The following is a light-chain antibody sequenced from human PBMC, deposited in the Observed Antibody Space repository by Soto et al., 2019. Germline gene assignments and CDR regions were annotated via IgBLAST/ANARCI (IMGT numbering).Light chain of an antibody. J-gene: IGKJ1*01. CDR2: GAS. CDR1: QSVSSN. V-gene: IGKV3-15*01. CDR3: QQYKNWPRT. Sequence: EIVMSQSPATLSASPGERATLSCRASQSVSSNLAWYQQKPGQAPRLLIYGASTRATGIPARFSGSGSGTEFTLTISSLQAEDFAVYYCQQYKNWPRTFGQGTKV.